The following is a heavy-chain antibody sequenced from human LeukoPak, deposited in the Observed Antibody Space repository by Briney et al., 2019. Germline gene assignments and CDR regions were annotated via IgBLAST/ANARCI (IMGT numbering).Heavy chain of an antibody. CDR1: GYTFTGYY. CDR3: ARDRGSRGYFDY. CDR2: INPSSSGT. V-gene: IGHV1-2*06. D-gene: IGHD5-24*01. Sequence: ASVKVSCKASGYTFTGYYTHWVRQAPGQGLEWMGRINPSSSGTNYAQKFQGRVTMTRDTSISTAYMELSRLRSDDTAVYYCARDRGSRGYFDYWGQGTLVTVSS. J-gene: IGHJ4*02.